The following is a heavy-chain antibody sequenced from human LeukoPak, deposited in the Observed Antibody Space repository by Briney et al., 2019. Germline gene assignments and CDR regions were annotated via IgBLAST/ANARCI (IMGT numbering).Heavy chain of an antibody. V-gene: IGHV4-30-2*01. CDR3: ARGIRDIVVVPAENWFDP. CDR1: GGSISSGGYY. D-gene: IGHD2-2*01. Sequence: KPSQTLSLTCTVSGGSISSGGYYWSWIRQPPGKGLEWIGYIYHSGSTYYSPSLKSRVTISVDRSKNQFSLKLSSVTAADTAVYYCARGIRDIVVVPAENWFDPWGQGTLVTVSS. J-gene: IGHJ5*02. CDR2: IYHSGST.